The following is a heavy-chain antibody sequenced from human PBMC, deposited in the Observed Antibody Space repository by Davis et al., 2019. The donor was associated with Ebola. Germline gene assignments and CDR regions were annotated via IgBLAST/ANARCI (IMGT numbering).Heavy chain of an antibody. CDR3: TRHVSGDFWYFDL. D-gene: IGHD4-17*01. Sequence: GESLKVSCAASGFIVSDKYMSWVRQAPGKGLEWVSVIYRDGRTYYEDSVKGRFTISRDNSKNTLYLQMNILRAEDTAVYYCTRHVSGDFWYFDLWGRGTLVTVSS. V-gene: IGHV3-53*01. CDR1: GFIVSDKY. CDR2: IYRDGRT. J-gene: IGHJ2*01.